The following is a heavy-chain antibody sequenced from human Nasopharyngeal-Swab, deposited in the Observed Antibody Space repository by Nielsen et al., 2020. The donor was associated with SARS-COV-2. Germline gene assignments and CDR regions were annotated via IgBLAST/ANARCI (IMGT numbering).Heavy chain of an antibody. V-gene: IGHV1-69*06. Sequence: SLKVSCQASGSPFPSYAFSWGGPAPCQGLEWMGGIIPIFGTAKYAQKFQGRVTITPDKSTSTAYMELSSLRSEDTAVYYCARKVLEGYYYYGMDVWGQGTTVTVSS. CDR1: GSPFPSYA. J-gene: IGHJ6*02. CDR3: ARKVLEGYYYYGMDV. D-gene: IGHD3-3*01. CDR2: IIPIFGTA.